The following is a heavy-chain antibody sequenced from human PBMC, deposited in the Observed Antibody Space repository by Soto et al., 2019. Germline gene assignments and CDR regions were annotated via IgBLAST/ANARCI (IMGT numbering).Heavy chain of an antibody. CDR3: ARDSRTGCSSTDCYMS. Sequence: QVQLQESGPGLVKASETLSLTCAVSGDSISSGAWWSWVRQSPGKGLQWIGEIYHSGNTRNNPFPTSRVTMSVDKSNNQFSLNLMSVTAADTATYYCARDSRTGCSSTDCYMSWGRGILVTVSS. V-gene: IGHV4-4*02. CDR1: GDSISSGAW. D-gene: IGHD2-2*01. J-gene: IGHJ5*02. CDR2: IYHSGNT.